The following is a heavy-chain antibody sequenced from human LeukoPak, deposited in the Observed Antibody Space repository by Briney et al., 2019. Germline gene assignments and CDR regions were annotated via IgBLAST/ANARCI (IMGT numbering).Heavy chain of an antibody. CDR1: GGSFSGYY. J-gene: IGHJ4*02. Sequence: SETLSLTCAVYGGSFSGYYWSWIRQPPGKGLEWIGEINHSGSTNYNPSLKSRVTISVDTSKNQFSLKLSSVTAADTAVYYCATLDPVYCSSTSCPYWGQGTLVTVS. CDR3: ATLDPVYCSSTSCPY. CDR2: INHSGST. D-gene: IGHD2-2*01. V-gene: IGHV4-34*01.